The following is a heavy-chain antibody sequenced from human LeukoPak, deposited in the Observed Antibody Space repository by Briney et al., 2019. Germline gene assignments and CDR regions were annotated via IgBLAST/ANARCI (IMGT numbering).Heavy chain of an antibody. J-gene: IGHJ4*02. V-gene: IGHV3-23*01. CDR2: ISGSGGST. D-gene: IGHD3-9*01. CDR3: AKGRPDYDILTGYAGD. CDR1: GFTFSSYG. Sequence: GGSLRLSCAASGFTFSSYGMSWVRQAPGKGLEWVSAISGSGGSTYYADSVKGRFTISRDNSKNTLYLQMNSLRAEDTAVYYCAKGRPDYDILTGYAGDWGQGTLVTVPS.